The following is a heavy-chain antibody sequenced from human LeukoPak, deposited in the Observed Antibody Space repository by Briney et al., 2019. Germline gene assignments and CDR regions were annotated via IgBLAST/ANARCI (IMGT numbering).Heavy chain of an antibody. Sequence: KPSETLSLTCAVYGGSFSGYYWSWIRQPPGKGLEWIGEINHSGSTNYNPSLKSRVTISVDRSKNQFSLKLNSVTAADTAVYYCARKPPRTGTREDYWGQGTLVTVSS. J-gene: IGHJ4*02. V-gene: IGHV4-34*01. CDR1: GGSFSGYY. CDR3: ARKPPRTGTREDY. CDR2: INHSGST. D-gene: IGHD1-7*01.